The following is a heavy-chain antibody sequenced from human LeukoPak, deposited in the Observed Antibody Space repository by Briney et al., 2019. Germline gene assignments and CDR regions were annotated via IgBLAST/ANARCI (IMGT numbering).Heavy chain of an antibody. CDR3: AKDWCMGDQLLRIDY. J-gene: IGHJ4*02. Sequence: PGGSLRLSCTASGFTFSTYAMNWVRQAPEKGLEWVSGISGSGVSTYYADSVKGRFTISRDNSNNSLYLQMSSLGAEDTAVYYCAKDWCMGDQLLRIDYWGQGTLVTVSS. CDR2: ISGSGVST. CDR1: GFTFSTYA. D-gene: IGHD2-2*01. V-gene: IGHV3-23*01.